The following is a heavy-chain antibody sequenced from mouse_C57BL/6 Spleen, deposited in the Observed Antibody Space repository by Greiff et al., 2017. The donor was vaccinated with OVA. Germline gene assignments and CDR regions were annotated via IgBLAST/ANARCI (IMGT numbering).Heavy chain of an antibody. CDR2: IHPSDSET. CDR3: ARGAYYFDY. CDR1: GYTFTSYW. J-gene: IGHJ2*01. V-gene: IGHV1-61*01. Sequence: VQLQQPGAELVRPGSSVKLSCKASGYTFTSYWMDWVKQRPGQGLEWIGNIHPSDSETHYNQKFKDKATLTVDKSSSTAYMQLSSLTSEDSAVYYCARGAYYFDYWGQGTTLTVSS.